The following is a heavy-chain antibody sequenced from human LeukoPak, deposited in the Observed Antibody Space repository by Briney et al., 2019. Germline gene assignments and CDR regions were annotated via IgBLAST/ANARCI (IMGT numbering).Heavy chain of an antibody. CDR2: ISSSSSYI. CDR3: ARLLYCSSTSCLDY. CDR1: GFTFSSYS. V-gene: IGHV3-21*01. Sequence: GGSLRLSCAASGFTFSSYSMSWVRQAPGKGLEWVSSISSSSSYIYYADSVKGRFTISRDNAKNSLYLQMNSLRAEDTAVYYCARLLYCSSTSCLDYWGQGTLVTVSS. J-gene: IGHJ4*02. D-gene: IGHD2-2*01.